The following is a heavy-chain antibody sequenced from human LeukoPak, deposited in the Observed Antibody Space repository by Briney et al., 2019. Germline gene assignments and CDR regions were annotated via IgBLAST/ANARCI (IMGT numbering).Heavy chain of an antibody. CDR3: ARVPYSGNYYAGYYFDY. J-gene: IGHJ4*02. CDR1: GGSISSYY. Sequence: SETLSLTCTVSGGSISSYYWSWIRQPPGKGLEWIGYINYSGSTNYNPSLKSRVTISVDTSKIQFSLRLSSVTAADTAVYYCARVPYSGNYYAGYYFDYWGQGTLVTVSS. D-gene: IGHD1-26*01. CDR2: INYSGST. V-gene: IGHV4-59*01.